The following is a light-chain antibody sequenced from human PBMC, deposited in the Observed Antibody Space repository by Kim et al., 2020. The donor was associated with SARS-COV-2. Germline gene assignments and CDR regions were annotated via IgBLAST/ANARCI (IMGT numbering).Light chain of an antibody. CDR2: DTD. V-gene: IGLV1-51*01. CDR3: GTWNIELNIGV. CDR1: DSNIGDIS. J-gene: IGLJ2*01. Sequence: QSVLTQPPSVSAAPGQKVIISCSGSDSNIGDISWYQFVPGRAPKLLIYDTDQRSSGIPDRFSGAKSATTATLDITGLQTGDEADYYCGTWNIELNIGVFGGGTKLTVL.